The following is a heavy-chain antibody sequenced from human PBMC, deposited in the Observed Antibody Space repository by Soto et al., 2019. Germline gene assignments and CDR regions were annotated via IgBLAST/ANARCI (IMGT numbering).Heavy chain of an antibody. V-gene: IGHV4-59*08. D-gene: IGHD5-12*01. CDR3: ARRGGYDLGFDY. J-gene: IGHJ4*02. Sequence: SETLSLTCTVSGGSISSYYWSWIRQPPGKGLEWIGYIYYSGSTNYNPSLKSRVTISVDTSKNQFSLKLGSVTAADTAVYYCARRGGYDLGFDYWGQGTLVTVS. CDR1: GGSISSYY. CDR2: IYYSGST.